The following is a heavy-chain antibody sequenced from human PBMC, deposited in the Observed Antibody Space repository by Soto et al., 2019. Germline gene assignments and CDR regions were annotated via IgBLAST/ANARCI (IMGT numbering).Heavy chain of an antibody. V-gene: IGHV3-23*01. J-gene: IGHJ4*02. CDR2: ISGSGGTT. CDR1: GFTFSSYA. CDR3: AKDPLREHKY. Sequence: PWGSRRLSCAASGFTFSSYAMSWFRHTPARALESVSPISGSGGTTYYADSVKGRSTISRDNSNYTLYLQMNRLRPDDTAEYYCAKDPLREHKYWGKGTLVT. D-gene: IGHD1-26*01.